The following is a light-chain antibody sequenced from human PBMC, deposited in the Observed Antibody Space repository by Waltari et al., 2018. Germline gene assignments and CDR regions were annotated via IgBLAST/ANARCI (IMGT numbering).Light chain of an antibody. CDR2: GTS. CDR3: QKYNSAPWT. Sequence: DIVMTQSPLSLPVTPGEPASISCRSSQSLLHSNGYTYLDWYLQKPGQSPQLLIYGTSTLQSGVPSRFSGSGSGTDFTLTISSLQPEDVATYYCQKYNSAPWTFGQGTKVEVK. V-gene: IGKV2-28*01. J-gene: IGKJ1*01. CDR1: QSLLHSNGYTY.